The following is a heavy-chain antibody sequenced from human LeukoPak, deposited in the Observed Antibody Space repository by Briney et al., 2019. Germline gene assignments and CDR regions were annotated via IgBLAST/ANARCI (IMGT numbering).Heavy chain of an antibody. CDR3: AKSYYDSSGYRGDFDY. V-gene: IGHV3-23*01. J-gene: IGHJ4*02. D-gene: IGHD3-22*01. CDR2: ISGSGGST. Sequence: GGSLRLSCAASGFTFSSYAMSWVRQAPGKGLEWVSAISGSGGSTYYADSVKGRFTISRDNSKNTLYLQMNSLRAEDTAVYYCAKSYYDSSGYRGDFDYWGQGTLVTVSS. CDR1: GFTFSSYA.